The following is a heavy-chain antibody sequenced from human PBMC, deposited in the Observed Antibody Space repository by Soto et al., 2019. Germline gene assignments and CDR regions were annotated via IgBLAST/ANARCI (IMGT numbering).Heavy chain of an antibody. CDR1: GFTFSSYA. D-gene: IGHD3-22*01. Sequence: QVQLVESGGGVVQPGRSLRLSCAASGFTFSSYAMHWVRQAPGKGLEWVAVISYDGSNKYYADSVKGRFTISRDNSKNTLYLQMNSLKAEDTTVYYSARDLRDYDSGGYHSLFGIPDYWGQGTLVTVSS. CDR3: ARDLRDYDSGGYHSLFGIPDY. V-gene: IGHV3-30-3*01. CDR2: ISYDGSNK. J-gene: IGHJ4*02.